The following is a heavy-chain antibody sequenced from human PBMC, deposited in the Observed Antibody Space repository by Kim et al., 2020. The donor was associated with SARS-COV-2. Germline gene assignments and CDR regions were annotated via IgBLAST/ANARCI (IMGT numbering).Heavy chain of an antibody. CDR2: IKSKTDGGTT. V-gene: IGHV3-15*01. D-gene: IGHD6-19*01. J-gene: IGHJ3*02. CDR1: RFTFSNAW. CDR3: TTFPVRGLSAFDI. Sequence: GGSLRLSCAGSRFTFSNAWLSWVRQAPGKGLEWVGRIKSKTDGGTTDYAAPVKGRFTISRDDSKNTLYLQMSSLQSEDTGAYYCTTFPVRGLSAFDIWGQGTMVTLSS.